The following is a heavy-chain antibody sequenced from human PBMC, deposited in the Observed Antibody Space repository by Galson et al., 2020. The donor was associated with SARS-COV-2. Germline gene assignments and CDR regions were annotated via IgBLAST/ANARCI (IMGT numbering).Heavy chain of an antibody. J-gene: IGHJ4*02. CDR1: GFTFSNYA. CDR3: AKSTLGVLVN. V-gene: IGHV3-23*01. D-gene: IGHD3-16*01. CDR2: ISGSADDS. Sequence: GESLKISCEASGFTFSNYAMTWVRQAPGKGLEWVSGISGSADDSYSADSVKGRFTISRDNSKNTLYLQMNSLRDEDTAVYYCAKSTLGVLVNWGQGTLVTVSS.